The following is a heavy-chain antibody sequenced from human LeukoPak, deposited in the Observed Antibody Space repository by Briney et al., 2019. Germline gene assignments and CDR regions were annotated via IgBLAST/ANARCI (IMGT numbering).Heavy chain of an antibody. CDR1: GFTFSNYE. CDR2: IASSGGTN. V-gene: IGHV3-48*03. Sequence: GGSLRLSCAASGFTFSNYEMHWVRQAPGKGLEWVSYIASSGGTNLYADSVKGRFTISRDNAKNSLFLQMNSLRAEDTAVYYCARGYYGFDIWGQGTLVTVSS. CDR3: ARGYYGFDI. J-gene: IGHJ3*02. D-gene: IGHD5-18*01.